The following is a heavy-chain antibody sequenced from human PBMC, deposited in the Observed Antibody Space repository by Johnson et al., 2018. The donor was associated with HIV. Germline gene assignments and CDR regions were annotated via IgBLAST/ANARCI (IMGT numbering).Heavy chain of an antibody. Sequence: EQLVESEGGVVRPGGSLRLSCAASGFTFNEHGMSWVRQVPGKGLEWVSDINWNGGSTGYADSVKGRFTISRDNAKNSLYLQMNSLRAEDTALYYCARERGSGSYYSAFDIWGQGTMVTVSS. V-gene: IGHV3-20*04. CDR3: ARERGSGSYYSAFDI. D-gene: IGHD1-26*01. J-gene: IGHJ3*02. CDR1: GFTFNEHG. CDR2: INWNGGST.